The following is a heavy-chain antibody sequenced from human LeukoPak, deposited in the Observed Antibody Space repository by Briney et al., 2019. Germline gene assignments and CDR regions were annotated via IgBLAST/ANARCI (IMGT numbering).Heavy chain of an antibody. V-gene: IGHV3-21*01. D-gene: IGHD6-19*01. CDR3: ARARDSSAWNIGFAY. CDR1: GFAFSSYS. CDR2: LSSSSSYI. J-gene: IGHJ4*02. Sequence: GGSLRLSCAASGFAFSSYSMNWVRQAPGKGLEWVSSLSSSSSYIYYADSVKGRFTISRGNAKNSLYLQMNSLRVEDTAVYYCARARDSSAWNIGFAYWGQGTLVTVSS.